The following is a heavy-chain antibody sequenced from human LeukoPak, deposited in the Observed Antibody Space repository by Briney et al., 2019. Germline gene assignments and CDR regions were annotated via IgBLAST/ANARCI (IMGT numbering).Heavy chain of an antibody. V-gene: IGHV3-48*01. Sequence: GGSLRLSCAASGFTFSSYSMNWVRQAPGKGLEWVSYISSSSSTIYYADSVKGRFTISRDNAKNSLYLQMNSLRAEDTAVYYCARDDYGYDYYYYMDVWGKGTTATVSS. CDR3: ARDDYGYDYYYYMDV. CDR1: GFTFSSYS. CDR2: ISSSSSTI. D-gene: IGHD4-17*01. J-gene: IGHJ6*03.